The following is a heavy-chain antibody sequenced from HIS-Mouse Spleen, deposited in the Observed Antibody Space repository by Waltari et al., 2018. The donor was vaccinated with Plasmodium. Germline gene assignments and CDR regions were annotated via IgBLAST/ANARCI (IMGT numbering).Heavy chain of an antibody. CDR1: GGSISSYY. CDR3: ARAREVGATFDY. D-gene: IGHD1-26*01. CDR2: IYYSGST. Sequence: QVQLQESGPGLVKPSETLSLTCTVPGGSISSYYWSWIRQPPGKGLEWIGYIYYSGSTNYNPSLKSRVTISVDTSKNQFSLKLSSVTAADTAVYYCARAREVGATFDYWGQGTLVTVSS. V-gene: IGHV4-59*01. J-gene: IGHJ4*02.